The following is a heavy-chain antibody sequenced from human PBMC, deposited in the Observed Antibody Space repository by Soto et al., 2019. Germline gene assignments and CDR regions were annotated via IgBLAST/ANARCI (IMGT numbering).Heavy chain of an antibody. CDR1: GYTFTGYY. D-gene: IGHD6-6*01. J-gene: IGHJ5*02. V-gene: IGHV1-2*02. CDR2: INPNGGGT. CDR3: ARQYRSSPTSSS. Sequence: RASVKVSCKASGYTFTGYYMHGGRQAPGQGLEGMGWINPNGGGTNYAQKFRGRVTMTRDTSISTAYMELRRLRSDDTAVYYCARQYRSSPTSSSWGQGTL.